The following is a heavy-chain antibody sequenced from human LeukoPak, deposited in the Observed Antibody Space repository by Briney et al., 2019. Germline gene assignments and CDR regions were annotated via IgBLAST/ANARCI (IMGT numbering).Heavy chain of an antibody. V-gene: IGHV4-31*11. J-gene: IGHJ4*02. D-gene: IGHD6-19*01. Sequence: SETLSLTRAVSGGSIHTGGYSWSWIRQHPGKGLEWIGYIYYSGSAYYNPSLKSRVTISVDTSKNHFSLKLSSVTAADTAVYYCARVEFWSRGYSSGWYKDYWGQGTLVAVSS. CDR3: ARVEFWSRGYSSGWYKDY. CDR1: GGSIHTGGYS. CDR2: IYYSGSA.